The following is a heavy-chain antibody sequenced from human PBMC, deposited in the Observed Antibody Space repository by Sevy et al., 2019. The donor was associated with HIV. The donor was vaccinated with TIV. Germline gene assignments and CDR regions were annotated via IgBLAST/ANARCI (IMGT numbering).Heavy chain of an antibody. J-gene: IGHJ3*01. D-gene: IGHD1-7*01. CDR1: GFPFSDAW. CDR2: IKNENDGGTT. Sequence: GGSLRLSCAASGFPFSDAWMNWVRQAPGNGLEWVGVIKNENDGGTTDYAAPVKGRSTISRDDSKNTLYLQMSSLKTEDTATYYCTTYWGTGTTWVRAFDPSCQGTMVTVSS. V-gene: IGHV3-15*01. CDR3: TTYWGTGTTWVRAFDP.